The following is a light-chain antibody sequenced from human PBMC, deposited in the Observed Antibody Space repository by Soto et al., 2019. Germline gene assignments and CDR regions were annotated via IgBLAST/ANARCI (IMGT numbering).Light chain of an antibody. CDR1: SSDVGSYNR. CDR2: EGS. V-gene: IGLV2-18*02. CDR3: NSYTVSGTYV. Sequence: QSVLTQPPSVSGSPGQSVTISCTGTSSDVGSYNRVSWYQQPPGTAPKLIIYEGSTRPSGVPDRFSGSKSGNTASLTISGLQAEDEADYYCNSYTVSGTYVFGTWTKLTVL. J-gene: IGLJ1*01.